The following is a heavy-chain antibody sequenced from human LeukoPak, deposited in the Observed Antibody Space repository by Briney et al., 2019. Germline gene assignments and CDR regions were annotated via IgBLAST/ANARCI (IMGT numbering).Heavy chain of an antibody. Sequence: SETLSLTCTVSGGSISSSSYSWGWIRQPPGKGLEWIGSIYYSGSTYYNPSLKSRVTISVDTSKNQFSLKLSSVTAADTAVYYCARHGGVRYFDYWGQGTLVTVSS. CDR1: GGSISSSSYS. D-gene: IGHD3-16*01. CDR3: ARHGGVRYFDY. CDR2: IYYSGST. J-gene: IGHJ4*02. V-gene: IGHV4-39*01.